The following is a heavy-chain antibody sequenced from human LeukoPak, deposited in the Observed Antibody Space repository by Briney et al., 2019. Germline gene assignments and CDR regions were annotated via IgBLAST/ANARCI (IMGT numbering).Heavy chain of an antibody. Sequence: PGGSLRLSCAASGFTFSSYAMSWVRQAPGKGLKWVAHISYDGTNKKYADSVRGRFTISRDNSKNTLYLQMNSLRGEDTAIYFCAKDWSEIDYYDFDYWGQGTLVTVSS. CDR2: ISYDGTNK. J-gene: IGHJ4*02. CDR1: GFTFSSYA. V-gene: IGHV3-30*18. D-gene: IGHD3-3*01. CDR3: AKDWSEIDYYDFDY.